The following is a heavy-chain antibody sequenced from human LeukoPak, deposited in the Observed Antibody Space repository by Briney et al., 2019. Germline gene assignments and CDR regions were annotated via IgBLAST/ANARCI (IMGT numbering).Heavy chain of an antibody. J-gene: IGHJ4*02. V-gene: IGHV1-2*02. Sequence: ASVKVSCKASGYTFTGYYMHWVRQAPGQGLEWMGWINPNSGGTNYAQKFQGRVTMTRDTSISTAYMELSRLRSDDTAVYYCARDGYNSGGTFDYWGQGTLVTVSS. CDR1: GYTFTGYY. CDR2: INPNSGGT. D-gene: IGHD5-24*01. CDR3: ARDGYNSGGTFDY.